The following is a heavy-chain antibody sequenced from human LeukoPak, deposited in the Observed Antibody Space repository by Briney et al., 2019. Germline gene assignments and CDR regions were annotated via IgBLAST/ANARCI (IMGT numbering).Heavy chain of an antibody. J-gene: IGHJ4*02. D-gene: IGHD3-16*01. CDR2: ISSSSSYI. CDR1: GFTFSSYS. V-gene: IGHV3-21*01. Sequence: MPGGSLRLSCAASGFTFSSYSMNWVRQAPGKGLEWVSSISSSSSYIYYADSVKGRFTISRDNAKNSLYLQMNSLRAEDTAVYYCARDRFGGVSRTPSQFDYWGQGTLVTVSS. CDR3: ARDRFGGVSRTPSQFDY.